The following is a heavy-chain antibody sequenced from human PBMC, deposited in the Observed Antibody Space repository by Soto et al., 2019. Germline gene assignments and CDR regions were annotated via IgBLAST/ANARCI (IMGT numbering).Heavy chain of an antibody. D-gene: IGHD3-22*01. CDR3: VRDRRIYYSDAHDEFVASDYEV. CDR1: GGIFGSHG. V-gene: IGHV1-69*01. CDR2: FIPIFRTL. Sequence: QVQLIQSEAEVKKPGSSVRVSCTASGGIFGSHGFSWVRQAPGQRLEWVGGFIPIFRTLTYTEKFQARVRVAADESTNTVYLDLSSLTSEDTDVYYCVRDRRIYYSDAHDEFVASDYEVWGQGTMFSVSS. J-gene: IGHJ3*01.